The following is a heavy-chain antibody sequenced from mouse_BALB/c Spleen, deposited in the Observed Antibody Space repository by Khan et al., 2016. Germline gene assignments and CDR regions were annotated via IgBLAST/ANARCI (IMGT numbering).Heavy chain of an antibody. CDR2: ISNGGGST. V-gene: IGHV5-12*02. CDR3: ARHDDYFDY. CDR1: AFTFSDYY. Sequence: EVELVESGGGLVQPGGSLKLSCATSAFTFSDYYMYWVRQTPEKRLEWVAYISNGGGSTYYPDTVKGRFTISRDNAKNTLYLQMSRLKSEDTAMYYCARHDDYFDYWGQGTTLTVSS. J-gene: IGHJ2*01. D-gene: IGHD2-3*01.